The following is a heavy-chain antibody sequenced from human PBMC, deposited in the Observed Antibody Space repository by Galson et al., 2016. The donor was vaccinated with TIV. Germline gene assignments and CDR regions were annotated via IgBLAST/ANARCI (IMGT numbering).Heavy chain of an antibody. CDR2: ISAYTGNT. CDR3: ARSLVQGVVSYYSGMDV. V-gene: IGHV1-18*01. CDR1: DYTFTSYD. J-gene: IGHJ6*02. Sequence: SVKVSCKASDYTFTSYDISWVRQAPGQGLEWMGWISAYTGNTNYAQKFQGRVTLTTDTSTSTAYMDLRSLRYDDTAVYYCARSLVQGVVSYYSGMDVWGQGTTVTVSS. D-gene: IGHD3-10*01.